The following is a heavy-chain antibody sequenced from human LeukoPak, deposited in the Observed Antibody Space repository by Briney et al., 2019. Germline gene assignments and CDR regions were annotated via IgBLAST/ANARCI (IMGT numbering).Heavy chain of an antibody. CDR2: IQSSGST. D-gene: IGHD5-24*01. CDR3: ARENGYKYDY. J-gene: IGHJ4*02. V-gene: IGHV4-59*13. Sequence: SETLSLTCTVSGGAISNFYWIWIRQPPGKGLEWIGCIQSSGSTEYNPSLESRVTISVDTSKNQFSLKLRSVTAADTAVYYCARENGYKYDYWGQGTLVTVSS. CDR1: GGAISNFY.